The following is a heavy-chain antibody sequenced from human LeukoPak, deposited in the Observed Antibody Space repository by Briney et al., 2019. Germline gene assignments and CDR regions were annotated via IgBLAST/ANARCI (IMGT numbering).Heavy chain of an antibody. J-gene: IGHJ4*02. Sequence: PGGSLRLSCAASGFTVSSNYMSWVRQAPGKGLEWVSVIYSGGSTYYADSVKGRFTISRDNSRNTLSLQMNSLRAEDTAVYFCARDPVGNRGNYFDYWGQGTLVTVSS. V-gene: IGHV3-66*01. D-gene: IGHD1-26*01. CDR1: GFTVSSNY. CDR2: IYSGGST. CDR3: ARDPVGNRGNYFDY.